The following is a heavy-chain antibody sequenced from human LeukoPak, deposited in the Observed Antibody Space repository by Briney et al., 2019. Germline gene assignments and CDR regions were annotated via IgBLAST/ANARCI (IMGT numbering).Heavy chain of an antibody. CDR1: GGSISSGDYY. D-gene: IGHD4/OR15-4a*01. CDR2: IYYSGST. CDR3: ARAVDYNWFDP. V-gene: IGHV4-30-4*01. Sequence: SSETLSVTCTVSGGSISSGDYYWSWIRQPPGKGLEWIGYIYYSGSTYYNPSLKSRVTISVDTSKNQFSLKLSSVTAADTAVYYCARAVDYNWFDPWGQGTLVTVSS. J-gene: IGHJ5*02.